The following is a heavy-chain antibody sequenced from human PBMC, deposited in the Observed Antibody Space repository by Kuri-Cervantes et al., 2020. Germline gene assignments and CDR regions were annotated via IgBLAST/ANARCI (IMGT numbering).Heavy chain of an antibody. D-gene: IGHD2-2*01. V-gene: IGHV1-46*01. CDR3: ARDTGYCSSTSCSNWFDP. Sequence: ASVKVSCKASGYTFTSYYMHWVRQAPGQGLEWMGIINPSGGSASYAQKFQGRVTMTRNTSISTAYMELSSLRCEDTAVYYCARDTGYCSSTSCSNWFDPWGQGTLVTVSS. J-gene: IGHJ5*02. CDR1: GYTFTSYY. CDR2: INPSGGSA.